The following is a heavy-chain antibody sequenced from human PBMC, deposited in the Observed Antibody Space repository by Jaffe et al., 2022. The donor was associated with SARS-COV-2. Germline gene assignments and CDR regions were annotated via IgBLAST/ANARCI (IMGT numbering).Heavy chain of an antibody. CDR1: GFTFSTYA. CDR3: VRRHCSDTSCSRGWFDP. CDR2: ISSGGSGT. D-gene: IGHD2-2*01. Sequence: EVQLVESGGGLVQPGGSLRLSCSASGFTFSTYAMHWVRQAPGKGLEYVASISSGGSGTYYADSVKGRYTISRDNSKNTLYLQMSSLRVEDTAVLYCVRRHCSDTSCSRGWFDPWGQGTLVTVSS. V-gene: IGHV3-64D*09. J-gene: IGHJ5*02.